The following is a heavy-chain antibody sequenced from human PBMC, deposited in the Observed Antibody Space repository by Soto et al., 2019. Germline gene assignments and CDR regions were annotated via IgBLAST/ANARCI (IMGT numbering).Heavy chain of an antibody. CDR1: GFTFSSYG. CDR2: IWYDGSNK. V-gene: IGHV3-33*01. Sequence: QVQLVESGGGVVQPGRSLRLSCAASGFTFSSYGMHWVRQAPGKGLEWVAVIWYDGSNKYYADSVKGRFTISRDNSKNTLYLQMNSLRAEATAVYYCARYSMYYFDYWGQGTLVTVSS. J-gene: IGHJ4*02. CDR3: ARYSMYYFDY. D-gene: IGHD3-10*02.